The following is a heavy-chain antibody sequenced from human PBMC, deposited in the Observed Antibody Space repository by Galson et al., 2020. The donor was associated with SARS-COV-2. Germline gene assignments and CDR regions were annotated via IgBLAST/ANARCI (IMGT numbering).Heavy chain of an antibody. CDR3: AKGEEVSVDYMWETYRYDQAFDY. D-gene: IGHD3-16*02. J-gene: IGHJ4*02. CDR2: ISHDGGKK. V-gene: IGHV3-30*18. Sequence: GESLKLSCAASGFTFRSYGMHWVRQAPGKGLEWVAVISHDGGKKYYADSVKGRFTISRDNSRNTLYLQMNSLRPEDTAAYYCAKGEEVSVDYMWETYRYDQAFDYWGQGTLVTVSS. CDR1: GFTFRSYG.